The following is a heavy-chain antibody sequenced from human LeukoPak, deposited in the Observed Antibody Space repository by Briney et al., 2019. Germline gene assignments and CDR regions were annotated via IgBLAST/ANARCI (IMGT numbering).Heavy chain of an antibody. CDR1: GGTFSSYA. CDR2: IIPIFGTA. V-gene: IGHV1-69*05. D-gene: IGHD2/OR15-2a*01. CDR3: ARDKYHYYYYMDV. J-gene: IGHJ6*03. Sequence: GASVKVSCKASGGTFSSYAISWVRQAPGQGLEWMGGIIPIFGTANYAQKFQGRVTMTRDTSTGTVYMELSSLRSEDTAVYYCARDKYHYYYYMDVWGKGTTVTVSS.